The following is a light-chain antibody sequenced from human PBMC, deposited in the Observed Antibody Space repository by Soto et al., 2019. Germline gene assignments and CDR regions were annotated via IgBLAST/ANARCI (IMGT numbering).Light chain of an antibody. CDR2: DTS. J-gene: IGKJ3*01. CDR3: QQRSNWPPGVT. V-gene: IGKV3-11*01. Sequence: EIVLTQSPATLSLSPGERATLSCRASQSVSIYLAWYQQKPGQAPRLLMYDTSNRATGIPARFSGSGSGTDFNLTISSLEPEDFAVYYCQQRSNWPPGVTFGPGTTVDIK. CDR1: QSVSIY.